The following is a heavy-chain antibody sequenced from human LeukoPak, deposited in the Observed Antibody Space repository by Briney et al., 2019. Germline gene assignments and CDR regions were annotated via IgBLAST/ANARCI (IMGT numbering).Heavy chain of an antibody. CDR2: IKDDGSDK. Sequence: RGSLRLSCAPSAFTFSSAWMTWVRQAPGKGLEWVATIKDDGSDKYYTISRDNAKKSLLLQMNSLRVEDTAMYYCADLGSRDWGQGTLVTVSS. J-gene: IGHJ4*02. V-gene: IGHV3-7*01. D-gene: IGHD3-16*01. CDR1: AFTFSSAW. CDR3: ADLGSRD.